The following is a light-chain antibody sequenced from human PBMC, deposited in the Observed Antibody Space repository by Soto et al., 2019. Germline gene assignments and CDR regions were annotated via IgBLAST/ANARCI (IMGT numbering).Light chain of an antibody. CDR2: DVN. CDR1: NSDVGSYDY. Sequence: QSVLTQPASVSGSPGQSITFFCTGTNSDVGSYDYVSWHQQHPGKAPKLIIYDVNNRPSGVPSRFSGSKSGNTASLIISGLQTEDEADYYCCAYSTSGTHVFGTGTKVTVL. J-gene: IGLJ1*01. CDR3: CAYSTSGTHV. V-gene: IGLV2-14*03.